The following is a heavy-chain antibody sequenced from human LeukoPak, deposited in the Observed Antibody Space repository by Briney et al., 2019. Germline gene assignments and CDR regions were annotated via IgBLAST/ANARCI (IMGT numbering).Heavy chain of an antibody. V-gene: IGHV4-59*08. CDR3: ASGGRGYSGYDLFWFDP. CDR2: IYYSGST. CDR1: GGSISSYY. Sequence: PSETLSLTCTVSGGSISSYYWSWIRQPPGKGLEGIGYIYYSGSTNYNPSLKSRVTISVDTSKNQFSLKLSSVTAADTAVYYCASGGRGYSGYDLFWFDPWGQGTLVTVSS. D-gene: IGHD5-12*01. J-gene: IGHJ5*02.